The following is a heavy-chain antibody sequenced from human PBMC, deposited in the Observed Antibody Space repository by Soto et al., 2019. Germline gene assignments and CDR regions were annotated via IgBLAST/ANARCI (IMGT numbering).Heavy chain of an antibody. D-gene: IGHD2-21*01. Sequence: VVSVNVSCKASGNTFTSYDINWVRQATGHGLEWMGWINPNIGNIGYAQKFQGRVTMTRDTAIRTAYLEVNRLRSDDTAEYYCARGRASGTCDLFAYWGQRPLVPV. V-gene: IGHV1-8*01. CDR3: ARGRASGTCDLFAY. CDR1: GNTFTSYD. CDR2: INPNIGNI. J-gene: IGHJ4*02.